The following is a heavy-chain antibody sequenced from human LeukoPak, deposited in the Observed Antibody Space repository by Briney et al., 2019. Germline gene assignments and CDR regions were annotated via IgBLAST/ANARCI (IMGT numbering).Heavy chain of an antibody. CDR3: ARDLWFGEYYFDY. CDR1: GFTVSSNY. D-gene: IGHD3-10*01. V-gene: IGHV3-66*01. CDR2: IYSGGST. Sequence: PGGSLRLSCAASGFTVSSNYMSWVRQAPGKGLEWVSVIYSGGSTYYADSVKGRFTISRDNSKSTLYLQMNSLRAEDTAVYYCARDLWFGEYYFDYWGQGTLVTVSS. J-gene: IGHJ4*02.